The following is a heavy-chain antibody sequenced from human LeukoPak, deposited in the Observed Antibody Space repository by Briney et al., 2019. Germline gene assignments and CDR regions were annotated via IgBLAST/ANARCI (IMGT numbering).Heavy chain of an antibody. J-gene: IGHJ3*02. D-gene: IGHD6-13*01. CDR1: GFTFSSCS. CDR2: ISSSSSYI. Sequence: GGSLRLSCAASGFTFSSCSMNWVRQAPGKGLEWVSSISSSSSYIYYADSVKGRFTISRDNAKNSLYLQMNSLRAEDTAVYYCARAAYSSSWPNPDDAFDIWGQGTMVTVSS. CDR3: ARAAYSSSWPNPDDAFDI. V-gene: IGHV3-21*01.